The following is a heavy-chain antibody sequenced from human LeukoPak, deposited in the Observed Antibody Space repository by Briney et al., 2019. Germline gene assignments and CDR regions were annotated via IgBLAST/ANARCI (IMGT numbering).Heavy chain of an antibody. CDR1: GGSFSGYY. J-gene: IGHJ4*02. V-gene: IGHV4-34*01. CDR2: INHSGST. Sequence: SETLSLTCAVYGGSFSGYYWSWIRQPPGKGLEWIGEINHSGSTNYNPSLKSRVTISVDTSKNQFSLKLSSVTAADTAVYYCAREDVTTVTFDHWGQGTLVTVSS. CDR3: AREDVTTVTFDH. D-gene: IGHD4-17*01.